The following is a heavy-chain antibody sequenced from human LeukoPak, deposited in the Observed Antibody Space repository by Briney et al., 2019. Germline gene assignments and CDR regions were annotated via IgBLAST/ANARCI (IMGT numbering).Heavy chain of an antibody. Sequence: ASVKVSCKASGYTFTGYYMHWVRQAPGQGLEWMGWINPNSGGTNYAQKFQGRVTMTRDTSISTAYMELSRLRSDDTAVYYCARVPIASSHCTNGVCFGYWGQGTLVTVSS. D-gene: IGHD2-8*01. CDR2: INPNSGGT. CDR1: GYTFTGYY. V-gene: IGHV1-2*02. J-gene: IGHJ4*02. CDR3: ARVPIASSHCTNGVCFGY.